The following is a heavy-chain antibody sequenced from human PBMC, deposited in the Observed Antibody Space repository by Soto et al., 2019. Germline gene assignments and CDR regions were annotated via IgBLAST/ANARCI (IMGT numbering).Heavy chain of an antibody. J-gene: IGHJ4*02. V-gene: IGHV1-18*01. CDR3: ARDRGSYALDY. D-gene: IGHD1-26*01. CDR1: GYTFTSYG. Sequence: QVQLVQSGAEMKKPGASVKVSCKASGYTFTSYGVCCVRQAPGQGLEWMGWISAYNGHTNYAQKLQGRVTMTTDTATSTAYRELRSLRSDDTAVYYCARDRGSYALDYWGQGTLVTVSS. CDR2: ISAYNGHT.